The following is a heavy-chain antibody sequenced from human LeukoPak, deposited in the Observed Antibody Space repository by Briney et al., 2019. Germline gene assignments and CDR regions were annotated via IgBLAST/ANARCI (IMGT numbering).Heavy chain of an antibody. D-gene: IGHD6-19*01. CDR3: ASVPPSIAVAGTDDY. Sequence: PGGSLRLSCAASGFTFSSYSMNWVRQAPGKGLEWVSSISSSSSYIYYADSVKGRFTISRDNAKNSLYLQVNSLRAEDTAVYYCASVPPSIAVAGTDDYWGQGTLVTVSS. J-gene: IGHJ4*02. CDR2: ISSSSSYI. V-gene: IGHV3-21*01. CDR1: GFTFSSYS.